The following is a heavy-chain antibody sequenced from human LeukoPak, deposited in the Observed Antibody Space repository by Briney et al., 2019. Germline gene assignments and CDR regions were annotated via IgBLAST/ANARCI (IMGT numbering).Heavy chain of an antibody. J-gene: IGHJ4*02. V-gene: IGHV3-53*01. Sequence: GGSLRLPCAASGFTVSSNDMVWVRQAPGKGLEWVSLIYSGGGTYYADSVRGRFTISRDNSKNTLYLQMNSLRAEDTAIYYCARDASGPNYWGQGTLVTVSS. CDR3: ARDASGPNY. CDR2: IYSGGGT. CDR1: GFTVSSND.